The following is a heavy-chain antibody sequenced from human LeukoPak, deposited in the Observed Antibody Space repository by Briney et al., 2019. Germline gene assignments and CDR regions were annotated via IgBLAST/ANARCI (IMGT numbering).Heavy chain of an antibody. J-gene: IGHJ3*02. CDR2: MNPNSGNT. CDR1: GYTFTSYD. D-gene: IGHD3-10*01. V-gene: IGHV1-8*02. CDR3: ARVRFRDLHAFDI. Sequence: GASVKVSCKASGYTFTSYDINWVRQATGQGLEWMGWMNPNSGNTGYAQKFQGRVTMTRDTSIITAYMEMSSLRSDDTAVYYCARVRFRDLHAFDIWGQGTMVTVSP.